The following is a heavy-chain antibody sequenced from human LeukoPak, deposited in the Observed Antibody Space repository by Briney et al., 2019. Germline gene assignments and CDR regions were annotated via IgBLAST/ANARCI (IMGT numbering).Heavy chain of an antibody. J-gene: IGHJ4*02. D-gene: IGHD3-22*01. V-gene: IGHV4-39*07. CDR2: IYYSGST. CDR3: ARVSGRNYYDSSGSYYYDY. CDR1: GGSISSSSYY. Sequence: PSQTLSLTCTVSGGSISSSSYYWGWIRQPPGKGLEWIGSIYYSGSTYYNPSLKSRVTISVDTSKNQFSLKLSSVTAADTAVYYCARVSGRNYYDSSGSYYYDYWGQGTLVTVSS.